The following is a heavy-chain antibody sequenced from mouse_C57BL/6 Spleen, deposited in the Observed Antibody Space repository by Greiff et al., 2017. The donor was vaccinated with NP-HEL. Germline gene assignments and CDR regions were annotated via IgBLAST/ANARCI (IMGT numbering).Heavy chain of an antibody. CDR1: GFTFSSYT. J-gene: IGHJ1*03. V-gene: IGHV5-9*01. Sequence: EVQLVESGGGLVKPGGSLKLSCAASGFTFSSYTMSWVRQTPEKRLEWVATISGGGGNTYYPDSVKGRFTISRDNAKNTLYLQMSSLRSEDTALYYCARPHYYGSSDYWYFDVWGTGTTVTVSS. D-gene: IGHD1-1*01. CDR3: ARPHYYGSSDYWYFDV. CDR2: ISGGGGNT.